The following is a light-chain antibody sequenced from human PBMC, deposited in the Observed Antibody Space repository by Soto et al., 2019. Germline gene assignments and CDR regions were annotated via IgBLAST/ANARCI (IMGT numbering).Light chain of an antibody. Sequence: DIQMTQSPSSLSASVGDRVTSTCQASQDISNYLHWYQQKPGKAPKVMTYDASSLERGVPSRCSGSGCRTYFTFTISSLQPDAISTYYCQQYVHKITFGGGTKVEIK. CDR3: QQYVHKIT. J-gene: IGKJ4*01. CDR1: QDISNY. V-gene: IGKV1-33*01. CDR2: DAS.